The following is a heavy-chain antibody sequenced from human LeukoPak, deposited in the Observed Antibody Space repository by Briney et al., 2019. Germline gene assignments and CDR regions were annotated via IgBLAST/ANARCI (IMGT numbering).Heavy chain of an antibody. Sequence: GGSLRLSCAASGFTFSSSGMSWVRQVPGKGMEWVSGISASGGSTYYADSVRGRFTISRDNSKNTLYVQMNSLRDEDTAVYYFAKDQRWESPHYLDSSGQGTLVTVSS. J-gene: IGHJ4*02. D-gene: IGHD1-26*01. V-gene: IGHV3-23*01. CDR3: AKDQRWESPHYLDS. CDR2: ISASGGST. CDR1: GFTFSSSG.